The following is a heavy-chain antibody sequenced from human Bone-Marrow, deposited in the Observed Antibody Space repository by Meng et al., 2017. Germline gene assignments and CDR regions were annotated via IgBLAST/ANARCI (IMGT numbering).Heavy chain of an antibody. D-gene: IGHD3-10*01. J-gene: IGHJ4*02. V-gene: IGHV1-18*04. Sequence: ASVKVSCKASGYTFTGYYMHWVRQAPGQGLEWMGWISAYNGNTNYAQKLQGRVTMTTDTSTSTAYMELRSLRSDDTAVYYCARDNPGYYGSGSYLYWGQGTLVTVSS. CDR3: ARDNPGYYGSGSYLY. CDR2: ISAYNGNT. CDR1: GYTFTGYY.